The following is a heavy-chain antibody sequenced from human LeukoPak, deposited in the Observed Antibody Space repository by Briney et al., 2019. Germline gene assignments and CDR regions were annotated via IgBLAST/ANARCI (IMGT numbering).Heavy chain of an antibody. D-gene: IGHD3-10*01. CDR2: IYYSGST. V-gene: IGHV4-39*01. CDR1: GGSISSSSYY. Sequence: SETLSLTCTVSGGSISSSSYYWGWIRQPPGKGLKGIGSIYYSGSTYYNPSLKSRVTISVDTSKNQFSLKLSSVTAADTAVYYCARLRWFGEFDYWGQGTLVTVSS. J-gene: IGHJ4*02. CDR3: ARLRWFGEFDY.